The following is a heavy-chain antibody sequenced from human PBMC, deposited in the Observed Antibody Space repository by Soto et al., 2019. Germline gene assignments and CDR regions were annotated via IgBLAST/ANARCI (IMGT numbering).Heavy chain of an antibody. CDR3: ARSRLEYYYDRSDYFKTLPYFDY. D-gene: IGHD3-22*01. J-gene: IGHJ4*02. CDR1: GGSISSGGYA. Sequence: SETLSLTCAVSGGSISSGGYAWSWIRQPPGKGLEWIGYIYESGSTYYNPSLKSRVTISGDGSKNQISLKLRSVTAADTAVYFCARSRLEYYYDRSDYFKTLPYFDYWGKGTLVTVAS. CDR2: IYESGST. V-gene: IGHV4-30-2*01.